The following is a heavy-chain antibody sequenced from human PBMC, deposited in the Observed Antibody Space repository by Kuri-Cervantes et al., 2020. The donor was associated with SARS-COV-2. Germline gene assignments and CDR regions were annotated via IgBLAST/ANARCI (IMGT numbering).Heavy chain of an antibody. CDR3: VRLHYFQSSGYYYSLYFDY. CDR2: FDPEDGET. J-gene: IGHJ4*02. D-gene: IGHD3-3*01. CDR1: GYTLTELS. Sequence: ASVKVSCKVSGYTLTELSMHWVRQAPGKGLEWMGGFDPEDGETIYAQKFQGRVTMTEDTSTDTAYMELSSLRPEDSAMYYCVRLHYFQSSGYYYSLYFDYWGQGTLVTVSS. V-gene: IGHV1-24*01.